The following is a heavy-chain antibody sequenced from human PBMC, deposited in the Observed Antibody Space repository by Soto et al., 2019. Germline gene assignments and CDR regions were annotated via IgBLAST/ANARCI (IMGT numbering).Heavy chain of an antibody. V-gene: IGHV3-30*18. CDR3: AKAGSSPRYGMDV. CDR2: ISYDGSNK. D-gene: IGHD6-13*01. Sequence: PGGSLRLSCAASGFTFSSYGMHWVRQAPGKGLEWVAVISYDGSNKYYADSVKGRFTISRDNSKNTLYLQMNSPRAEDTAVYYCAKAGSSPRYGMDVWGQGTTVTVSS. J-gene: IGHJ6*02. CDR1: GFTFSSYG.